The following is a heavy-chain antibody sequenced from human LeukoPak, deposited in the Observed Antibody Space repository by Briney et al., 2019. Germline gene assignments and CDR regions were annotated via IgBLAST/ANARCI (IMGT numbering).Heavy chain of an antibody. CDR2: IYVTGT. D-gene: IGHD3-16*02. J-gene: IGHJ6*03. Sequence: PSETLSLTCTVSGGSIGTYYWSWVRQSPGTGLEWIGYIYVTGTRYNPYLQSRVTISVDRSRNQFFLKMISVTAADTAVYYCARHIGGGIEDMDVWGRRTKVTLSS. CDR3: ARHIGGGIEDMDV. V-gene: IGHV4-59*08. CDR1: GGSIGTYY.